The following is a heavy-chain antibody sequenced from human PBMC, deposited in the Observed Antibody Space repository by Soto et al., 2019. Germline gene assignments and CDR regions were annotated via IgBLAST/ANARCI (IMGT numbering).Heavy chain of an antibody. D-gene: IGHD3-10*01. CDR2: INGDGSTT. CDR3: GRGLRYLYGVDV. J-gene: IGHJ6*02. CDR1: EFTFSSYW. Sequence: EVQLVESGGGLVQPGGSLRLSCAASEFTFSSYWMHWVRQPPGKGLVWVSRINGDGSTTNYADSVKGRFTISRDNAKNTLYLQINSLSAEDTAVYYCGRGLRYLYGVDVWGQGTTVTVS. V-gene: IGHV3-74*01.